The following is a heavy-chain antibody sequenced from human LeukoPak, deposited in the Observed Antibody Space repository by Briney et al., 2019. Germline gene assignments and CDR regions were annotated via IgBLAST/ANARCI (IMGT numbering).Heavy chain of an antibody. CDR1: GYSFTSYW. CDR2: IYPGDSDT. J-gene: IGHJ4*02. CDR3: ARKYYYDSSGPYYFDY. D-gene: IGHD3-22*01. Sequence: GESLKISCKGSGYSFTSYWIGWVRQMPGEGLEWMGIIYPGDSDTRYSPSFQGQVTISADKSISTAYLQWSSLKASDTAMYYCARKYYYDSSGPYYFDYWGQGTLVTVSS. V-gene: IGHV5-51*01.